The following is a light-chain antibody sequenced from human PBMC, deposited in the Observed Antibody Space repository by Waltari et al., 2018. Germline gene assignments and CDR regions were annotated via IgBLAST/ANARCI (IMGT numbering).Light chain of an antibody. CDR3: QQYGSSPWT. V-gene: IGKV3-20*01. Sequence: EIVLTTSPGTLSSSPGERATLSCRASQSISSSYLAWYQQKPGQAPRLLIYDASSRAAGTPDRFSGSGSGTDFTLTINRLEPEDFAVFYCQQYGSSPWTFGQGTKVEIK. J-gene: IGKJ1*01. CDR1: QSISSSY. CDR2: DAS.